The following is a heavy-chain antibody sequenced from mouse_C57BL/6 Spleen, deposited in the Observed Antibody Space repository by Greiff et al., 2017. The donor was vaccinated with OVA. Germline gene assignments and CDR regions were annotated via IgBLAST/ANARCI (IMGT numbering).Heavy chain of an antibody. CDR2: IHPNSGST. CDR1: GYTFTSYW. J-gene: IGHJ4*01. V-gene: IGHV1-64*01. CDR3: ARRSYDYDCMDY. Sequence: VQLQQPGAELVKPGASVKLSCKASGYTFTSYWMHWVKQRPGQGLEWIGMIHPNSGSTNYNEKFKSKATLTVDKSSSTAYMQLSSLTSEDSAVYYCARRSYDYDCMDYWGQGTSVTVSS. D-gene: IGHD2-4*01.